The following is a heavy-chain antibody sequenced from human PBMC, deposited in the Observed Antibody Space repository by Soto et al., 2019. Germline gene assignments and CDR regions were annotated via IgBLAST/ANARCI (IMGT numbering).Heavy chain of an antibody. V-gene: IGHV3-48*02. D-gene: IGHD3-22*01. CDR3: ARDVTYYYDSSGYYFGPDY. Sequence: GGSLRLSCAASGFTFSSYSMNWVRQAPGKGLEWVSYISSSSSTMYYADSVKGRFTISRDNAKNSLYLQMNSLREEDTAVYYCARDVTYYYDSSGYYFGPDYWGQGTLVTVSS. CDR2: ISSSSSTM. J-gene: IGHJ4*02. CDR1: GFTFSSYS.